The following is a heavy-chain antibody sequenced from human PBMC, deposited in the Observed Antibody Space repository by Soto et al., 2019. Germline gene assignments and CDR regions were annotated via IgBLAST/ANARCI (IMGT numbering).Heavy chain of an antibody. CDR3: ARVSSSIVVVPDYGMDG. Sequence: QVQLVQSGVEVKKPGASVKVSCKASGYTFISHGMSWVRQAPGQGLEWMGWISGKNGNTNYAQKLQGRVNLTTDTSTSTAYMELRSLRSDDKAVYYCARVSSSIVVVPDYGMDGWGQGTTVTVSS. CDR1: GYTFISHG. J-gene: IGHJ6*02. CDR2: ISGKNGNT. D-gene: IGHD2-15*01. V-gene: IGHV1-18*04.